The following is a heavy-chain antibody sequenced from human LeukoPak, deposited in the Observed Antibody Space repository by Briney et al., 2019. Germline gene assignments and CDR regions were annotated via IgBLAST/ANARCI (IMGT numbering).Heavy chain of an antibody. Sequence: PGGSLRLSCAASGFTFSSYAMHWVRQAPGKGLEWVAVISYDGSNKYYADSVKGRFTISRDNSKNTLYLQMNSLRAEDTAVYYCARDPSYGTLDYWGQGTLVTVSS. CDR2: ISYDGSNK. CDR1: GFTFSSYA. J-gene: IGHJ4*02. V-gene: IGHV3-30-3*01. D-gene: IGHD5-18*01. CDR3: ARDPSYGTLDY.